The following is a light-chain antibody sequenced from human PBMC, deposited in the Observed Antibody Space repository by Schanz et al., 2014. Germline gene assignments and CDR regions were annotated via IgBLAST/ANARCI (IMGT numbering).Light chain of an antibody. CDR3: QQYGTSPPLT. V-gene: IGKV3-20*01. CDR1: QSVSSTY. J-gene: IGKJ4*01. Sequence: EIVLTQSPGTLSLSPGERATLSCRASQSVSSTYLGWYQQKPGQAPRLLIYGASSRATGIPDRFSGSGSGTDFTLTISRLEPEDFAVYYCQQYGTSPPLTLGGGTKVEIK. CDR2: GAS.